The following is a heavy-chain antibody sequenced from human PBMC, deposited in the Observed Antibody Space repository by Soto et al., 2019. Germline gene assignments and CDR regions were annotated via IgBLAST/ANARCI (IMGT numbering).Heavy chain of an antibody. CDR3: ATHPREQWFDY. CDR1: GFTFISYA. CDR2: ISGSGGST. D-gene: IGHD6-19*01. Sequence: EVQLLESGGGLVQPGGSLRLSCADSGFTFISYAMSWVRQATGKGLEWVSAISGSGGSTYYAESVKGRCTISRDNSKNTLYLQMNSLRAEDTAVYYCATHPREQWFDYWGQGTLVTVSS. J-gene: IGHJ4*02. V-gene: IGHV3-23*01.